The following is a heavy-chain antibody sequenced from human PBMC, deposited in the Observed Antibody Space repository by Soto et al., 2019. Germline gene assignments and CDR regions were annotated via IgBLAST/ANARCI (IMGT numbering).Heavy chain of an antibody. CDR2: IYYSGST. D-gene: IGHD6-19*01. CDR3: ARQRVAGTWFDY. J-gene: IGHJ4*02. CDR1: GGSISSSSYY. V-gene: IGHV4-39*01. Sequence: QLQLQESGPGLVKPSETLSLTCTVSGGSISSSSYYWGWIRQPPGKGLEWIGSIYYSGSTYYNQSLKSRVTISVDTSKTQFSLKLSSVTAAETAVYYCARQRVAGTWFDYWGQGTLVTVSS.